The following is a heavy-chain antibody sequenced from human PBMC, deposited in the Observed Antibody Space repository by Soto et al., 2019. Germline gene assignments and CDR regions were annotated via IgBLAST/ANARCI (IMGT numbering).Heavy chain of an antibody. V-gene: IGHV3-7*01. D-gene: IGHD2-2*01. CDR2: IKQDGSEK. CDR1: GFTFSSYW. Sequence: EVQLVESGGGLVQPGGSLRLSCAASGFTFSSYWMSWVRQAPGKGLEWVANIKQDGSEKYYVDSVKGRFTISRDNAKNSLYLKMNSLRAEDTAVYYCARDSRYCSSTSCPAYYYYGMDVWGQGTTVTVSS. J-gene: IGHJ6*02. CDR3: ARDSRYCSSTSCPAYYYYGMDV.